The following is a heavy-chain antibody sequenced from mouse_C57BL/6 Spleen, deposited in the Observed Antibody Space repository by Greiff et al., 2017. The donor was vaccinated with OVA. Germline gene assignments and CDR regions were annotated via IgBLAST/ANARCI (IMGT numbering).Heavy chain of an antibody. CDR1: GYTFTSYW. CDR2: IDPNSGGT. Sequence: VQLQQPGAELVKPGASVKLSCKASGYTFTSYWMHWVKQRPGRGLEWIGRIDPNSGGTKYNEKFKSKATLTVDKPSSTAYMQLSSLTSEDSAVYDCARWIYYDYDGHFDDWGQGTTLTVSS. V-gene: IGHV1-62-3*01. D-gene: IGHD2-4*01. CDR3: ARWIYYDYDGHFDD. J-gene: IGHJ2*01.